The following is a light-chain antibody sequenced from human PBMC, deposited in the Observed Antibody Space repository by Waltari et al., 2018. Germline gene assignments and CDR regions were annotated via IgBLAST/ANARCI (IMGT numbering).Light chain of an antibody. CDR3: SSYAGRNNYV. J-gene: IGLJ1*01. CDR2: EVS. CDR1: SSDVGGYNY. V-gene: IGLV2-8*01. Sequence: QSALTPPPSASGSPGQSVTISCTGTSSDVGGYNYVSWYQQHPGKAPTLMIYEVSKRPSGVPDRFSGSKSGNTASLTVSGLQAEDEADYYCSSYAGRNNYVFGTGTEVTVL.